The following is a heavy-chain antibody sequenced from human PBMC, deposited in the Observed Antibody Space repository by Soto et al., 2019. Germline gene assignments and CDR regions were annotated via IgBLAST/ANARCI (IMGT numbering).Heavy chain of an antibody. Sequence: EVQLLESGGGLVQPGGSLSLSCAASGFTFSAYVMCWVRQAPGKGPEWVSAIRSNGGRTFYADSVKGRFTISRDKSRNTLYLQMHCLTVEDTAVYYCAKDPPIASDGPTLDYWGQGTLVAVSS. CDR2: IRSNGGRT. CDR3: AKDPPIASDGPTLDY. D-gene: IGHD6-13*01. CDR1: GFTFSAYV. J-gene: IGHJ4*02. V-gene: IGHV3-23*01.